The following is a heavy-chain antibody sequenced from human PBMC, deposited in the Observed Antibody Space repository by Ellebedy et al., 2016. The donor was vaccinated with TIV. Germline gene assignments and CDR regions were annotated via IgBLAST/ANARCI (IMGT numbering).Heavy chain of an antibody. V-gene: IGHV4-34*01. CDR1: GGSFSGYY. CDR2: INHSGST. J-gene: IGHJ5*02. CDR3: AREHAYNWFDP. Sequence: SETLSLTXAVYGGSFSGYYWSWIRQPPGKGLEWIGEINHSGSTNYNPSLKSRVTISVDTSKNQFSLKLSSVTAADTAVYYCAREHAYNWFDPWGQGTLVTVSS.